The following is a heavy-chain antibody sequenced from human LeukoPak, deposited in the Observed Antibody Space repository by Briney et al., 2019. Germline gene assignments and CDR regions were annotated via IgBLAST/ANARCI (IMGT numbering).Heavy chain of an antibody. CDR3: AKVVTVAGFGFDY. CDR1: GFTFSSYA. CDR2: ISGSGGST. D-gene: IGHD3-16*01. V-gene: IGHV3-23*01. Sequence: GGSLRLSCAASGFTFSSYAMSWVRQAPGKGLEWVSAISGSGGSTYYADSVKGRFTISRDNSKNTLYLQMNSLRAEDAAVYYCAKVVTVAGFGFDYWGQGTLVTVSS. J-gene: IGHJ4*02.